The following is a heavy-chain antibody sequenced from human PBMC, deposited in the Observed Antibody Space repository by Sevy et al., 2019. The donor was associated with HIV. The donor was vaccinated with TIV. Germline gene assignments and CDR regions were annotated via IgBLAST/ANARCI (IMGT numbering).Heavy chain of an antibody. CDR1: GFTFSSYG. CDR3: AKGGQRQQWLNDYYYYMDV. Sequence: GGSLRLSCAASGFTFSSYGMRWVRQAPGKGLEWVAVIWYDGSNKYYADSVKGRFTITRDNSKNTRDLQMNSLRAEDTAVYYCAKGGQRQQWLNDYYYYMDVWGKGTTVTVSS. J-gene: IGHJ6*03. CDR2: IWYDGSNK. V-gene: IGHV3-33*06. D-gene: IGHD6-19*01.